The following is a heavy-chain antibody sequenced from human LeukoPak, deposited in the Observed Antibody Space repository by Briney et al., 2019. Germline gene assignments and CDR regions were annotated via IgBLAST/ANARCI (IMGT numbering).Heavy chain of an antibody. CDR2: INPNSGGT. Sequence: ASVKVSCKASGYTFTGYYMHWVRQAPGQGLEWMGWINPNSGGTNYAQKFQGRVTMTRDTSISTAYMELSRLRSDGTAVYYCARAVGVSSSTSCYHWGQGTLVTVSS. V-gene: IGHV1-2*02. CDR3: ARAVGVSSSTSCYH. J-gene: IGHJ4*02. D-gene: IGHD2-2*01. CDR1: GYTFTGYY.